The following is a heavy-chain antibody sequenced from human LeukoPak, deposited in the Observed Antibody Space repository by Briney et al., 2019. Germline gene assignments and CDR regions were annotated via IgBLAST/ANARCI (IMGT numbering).Heavy chain of an antibody. CDR3: ATWVIVPLDY. CDR2: IYSGGST. Sequence: GGSLRLSCAASGFTVSSNYMSWVRQAPGKGLEWVSVIYSGGSTYYADSVKGRFTISRDNAKNSLYLQMNSLRAEDTAVYYCATWVIVPLDYWGQGTLVTVSS. V-gene: IGHV3-53*05. J-gene: IGHJ4*02. CDR1: GFTVSSNY. D-gene: IGHD3-22*01.